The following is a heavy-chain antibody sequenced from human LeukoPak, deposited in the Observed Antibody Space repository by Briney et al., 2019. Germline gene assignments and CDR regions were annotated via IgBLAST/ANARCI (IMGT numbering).Heavy chain of an antibody. D-gene: IGHD6-19*01. Sequence: GGSLRLSCAASGFTFKNFALTWVRQAPGKGPEWDSGISATGGSTFYAESVKGRFTISRDNPKNTLFLQMDSLRAEDTAIYYCAKSRVAVPGRMNYFESWGQGAQVTVSS. CDR2: ISATGGST. CDR1: GFTFKNFA. V-gene: IGHV3-23*01. CDR3: AKSRVAVPGRMNYFES. J-gene: IGHJ4*02.